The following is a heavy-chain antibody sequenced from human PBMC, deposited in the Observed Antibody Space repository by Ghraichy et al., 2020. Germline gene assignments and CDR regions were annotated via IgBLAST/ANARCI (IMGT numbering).Heavy chain of an antibody. CDR2: ISYDGSNK. V-gene: IGHV3-30*18. CDR3: AKDLGLEAAGTH. Sequence: GGSLRLSYAASGFTFSSYGMHWVRQAPGKGLEWVAVISYDGSNKYYADSVKGRFTISRDNSKNTLYLQMNSLRAEDTAVYYCAKDLGLEAAGTHWGQGTLVTVSS. D-gene: IGHD6-13*01. CDR1: GFTFSSYG. J-gene: IGHJ4*02.